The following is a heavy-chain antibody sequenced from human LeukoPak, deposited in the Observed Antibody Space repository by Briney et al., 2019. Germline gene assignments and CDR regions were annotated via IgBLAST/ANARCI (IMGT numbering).Heavy chain of an antibody. Sequence: ASVKVSCKASGYTFTSYGISWVRQAPGQGLEWMGWISAYNGNTNYAQKLQGRVTMTTDTSTSTAYMELRSLRSDDTAVYYCARVVLYYAFPYYFDYWGQGTLVTVSS. V-gene: IGHV1-18*01. D-gene: IGHD3-3*01. CDR3: ARVVLYYAFPYYFDY. CDR2: ISAYNGNT. J-gene: IGHJ4*02. CDR1: GYTFTSYG.